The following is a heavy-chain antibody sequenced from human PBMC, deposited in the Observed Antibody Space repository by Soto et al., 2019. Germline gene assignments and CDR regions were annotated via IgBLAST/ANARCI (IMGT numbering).Heavy chain of an antibody. CDR3: VRDNYSDKNQLDY. J-gene: IGHJ4*02. CDR2: IYRSGNT. Sequence: SETLSLTCAVSGGSISSDCYTWTWIRQPPEKGLEWIGYIYRSGNTYYNPSLQSRVTISIDRSKNQFSLRLSSVTAADTAVYYCVRDNYSDKNQLDYWGQGALVTVSS. V-gene: IGHV4-30-2*01. D-gene: IGHD3-22*01. CDR1: GGSISSDCYT.